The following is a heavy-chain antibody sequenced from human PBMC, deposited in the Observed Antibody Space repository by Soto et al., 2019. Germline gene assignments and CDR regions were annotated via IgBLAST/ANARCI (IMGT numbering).Heavy chain of an antibody. CDR3: ARDERLFAPHFDY. J-gene: IGHJ4*02. Sequence: GASVKVSCKASGGTFSIYAISCVLQSPGQWLEWMGGIIPIFGTANYAQKLQGRVTMTTDTSTSTAYMELRSLRSDDTAVYYCARDERLFAPHFDYWGQGTLVTVSS. CDR1: GGTFSIYA. V-gene: IGHV1-69*05. CDR2: IIPIFGTA. D-gene: IGHD2-21*01.